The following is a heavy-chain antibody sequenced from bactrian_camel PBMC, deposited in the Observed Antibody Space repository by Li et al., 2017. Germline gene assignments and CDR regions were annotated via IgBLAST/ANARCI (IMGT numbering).Heavy chain of an antibody. D-gene: IGHD2*01. J-gene: IGHJ4*01. CDR2: IDRNGGI. Sequence: QVQLVESGGGSVQAGGSLRLSCAVSGYISNYCMAWFRRAPGHEREQVAAIDRNGGITYTDSAKGRFVISRDNAKNTLYLQMNSLKPDDTAMYYCVAVRGGCGAWSLYKQYWGQGTQVTVS. CDR1: GYISNYC. V-gene: IGHV3S53*01. CDR3: VAVRGGCGAWSLYKQY.